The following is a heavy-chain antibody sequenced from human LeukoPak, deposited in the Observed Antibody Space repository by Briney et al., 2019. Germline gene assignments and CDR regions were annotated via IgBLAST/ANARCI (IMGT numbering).Heavy chain of an antibody. CDR1: GFTLSTNA. Sequence: GGSLRLSCLTSGFTLSTNAMSWVRQAPGKGLEWISGISGSGASTYYADSVKGRFTISRDDSRNTLYLQMNSLRGDDTAVYYCAKGDSSGWPYYFDYWGQGTLVTVSS. V-gene: IGHV3-23*01. CDR2: ISGSGAST. J-gene: IGHJ4*02. D-gene: IGHD6-19*01. CDR3: AKGDSSGWPYYFDY.